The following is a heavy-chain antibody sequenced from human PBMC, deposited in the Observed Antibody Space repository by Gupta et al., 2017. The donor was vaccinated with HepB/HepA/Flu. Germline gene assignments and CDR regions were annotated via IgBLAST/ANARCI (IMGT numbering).Heavy chain of an antibody. CDR3: ARENYMDV. J-gene: IGHJ6*03. V-gene: IGHV3-23*01. Sequence: EVQLLESGGVLVQPGGSLRLSCAASGFTFTNHRMNWVRQAPGKGLEWVSGISGSGVTTDYADSVKGRFTVSRDNSKNTLSLQMNSLRAEDTGTYYCARENYMDVWGKGTTVTVSS. CDR1: GFTFTNHR. CDR2: ISGSGVTT.